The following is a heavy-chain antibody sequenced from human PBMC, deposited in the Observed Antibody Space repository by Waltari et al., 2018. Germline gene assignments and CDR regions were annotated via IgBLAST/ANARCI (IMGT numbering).Heavy chain of an antibody. CDR1: GNTFISYD. D-gene: IGHD3-9*01. J-gene: IGHJ3*02. Sequence: QVQLVQSGAEVKKPGDSVKVSCKASGNTFISYDINWVRQATGQGLEWMGWMNTNTGNTGYAQKFQGIGTMTRNISITTAYLELSSLTSEDTAVYYCARDPSSRYDDTFDIWGQGTLVTVSS. CDR3: ARDPSSRYDDTFDI. V-gene: IGHV1-8*01. CDR2: MNTNTGNT.